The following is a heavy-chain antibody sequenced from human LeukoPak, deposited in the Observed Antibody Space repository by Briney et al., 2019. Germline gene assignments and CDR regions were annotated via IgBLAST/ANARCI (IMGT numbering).Heavy chain of an antibody. CDR1: GFTFSSYW. CDR3: AREDSSSWYHPDYYYYYGMDV. Sequence: GGSLRLSCAASGFTFSSYWMHWVRQAPGKGLVWVSRINSDRSSTSYADSVKGRFTISRDNAKNTLYLQMNSLRAEDTAVYYCAREDSSSWYHPDYYYYYGMDVWGQGTTVTVSS. J-gene: IGHJ6*02. CDR2: INSDRSST. D-gene: IGHD6-13*01. V-gene: IGHV3-74*01.